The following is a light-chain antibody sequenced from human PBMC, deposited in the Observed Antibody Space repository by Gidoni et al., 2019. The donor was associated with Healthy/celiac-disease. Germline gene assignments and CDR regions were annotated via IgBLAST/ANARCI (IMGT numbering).Light chain of an antibody. Sequence: DIHITQSPSTLSASVGDRVTITCRASQSISSWLAWYQQKPGKAPKLLIYNASSLESGVPPRFSGSGSGTEFTLTISSLQPDDFAIYYCQQYNSYSYTFGQGTKLEIK. J-gene: IGKJ2*01. CDR1: QSISSW. CDR2: NAS. CDR3: QQYNSYSYT. V-gene: IGKV1-5*03.